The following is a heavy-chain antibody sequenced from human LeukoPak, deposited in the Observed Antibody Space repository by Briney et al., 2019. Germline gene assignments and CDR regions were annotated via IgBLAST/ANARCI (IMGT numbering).Heavy chain of an antibody. CDR2: IYYSGTT. CDR3: ARHSGASPHYFDY. J-gene: IGHJ4*02. Sequence: SETLSLPCTDSGGSISNYYWSWIRQPPGKGLEWIGFIYYSGTTHYNPSLKSRVPMSVATSNNQFSLRLSSVTAADTAIYYCARHSGASPHYFDYWGQGALGTVSS. V-gene: IGHV4-59*08. CDR1: GGSISNYY. D-gene: IGHD1-26*01.